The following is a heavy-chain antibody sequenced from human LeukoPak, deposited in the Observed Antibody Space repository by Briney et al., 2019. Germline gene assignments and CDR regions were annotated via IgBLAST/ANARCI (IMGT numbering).Heavy chain of an antibody. CDR2: IYSDGVT. CDR3: ARDRAEGKTWVDFDP. J-gene: IGHJ5*02. CDR1: GFPFSDFS. V-gene: IGHV3-66*02. Sequence: GGSLRLSCATSGFPFSDFSMGWVRQAPGEGLAWVSLIYSDGVTQYADSVKGRFTISRDNSKNTLYLQINSLRDEDTAVYFCARDRAEGKTWVDFDPWGQGTLVTVSS.